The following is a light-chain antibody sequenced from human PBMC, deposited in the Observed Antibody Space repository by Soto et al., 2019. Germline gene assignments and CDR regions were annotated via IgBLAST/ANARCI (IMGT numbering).Light chain of an antibody. Sequence: RECPASMSRCPPEHSKKSCRASQSIGNYLAWYQQKPGQAPRLLIYATSNRATGIPARFSGIGSGTDFTLSICSLGPEDFAVYCCQQRRSWPLEFGRGTKVDIK. CDR1: QSIGNY. CDR3: QQRRSWPLE. J-gene: IGKJ3*01. CDR2: ATS. V-gene: IGKV3-11*01.